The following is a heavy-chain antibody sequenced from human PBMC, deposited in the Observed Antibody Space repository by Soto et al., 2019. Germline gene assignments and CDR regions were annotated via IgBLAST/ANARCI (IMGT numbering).Heavy chain of an antibody. V-gene: IGHV1-18*01. CDR1: GYTFTTTY. CDR2: ISAYNGKT. CDR3: GRLPDYYDSGRYEARIDC. Sequence: ASVKVSCKASGYTFTTTYITWVRQAPGQGLEWMGWISAYNGKTKYARNFEGRVTMTTDTSTSTAYMELRSLQYDDTAVYYCGRLPDYYDSGRYEARIDCWG. J-gene: IGHJ4*01. D-gene: IGHD3-22*01.